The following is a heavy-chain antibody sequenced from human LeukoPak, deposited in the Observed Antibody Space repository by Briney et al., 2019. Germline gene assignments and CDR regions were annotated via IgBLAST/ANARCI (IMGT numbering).Heavy chain of an antibody. Sequence: PGGSLRLSCTASGFIFDDYGMTWVRQAPGKGQEWVSGINWNGGSTGYADSVKGRFVISSDNAKNSLYLQMNSLRAEDTALYYCARGSEYSGYDFGSSVSKGDYWGQGTLVTVSS. CDR1: GFIFDDYG. V-gene: IGHV3-20*04. CDR3: ARGSEYSGYDFGSSVSKGDY. J-gene: IGHJ4*02. CDR2: INWNGGST. D-gene: IGHD5-12*01.